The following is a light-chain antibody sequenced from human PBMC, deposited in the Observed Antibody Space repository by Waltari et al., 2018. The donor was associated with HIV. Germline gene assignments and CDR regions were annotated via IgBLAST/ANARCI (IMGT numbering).Light chain of an antibody. CDR3: CSYAAAYIYV. Sequence: QSALTQPRSVSGSPGQSVTISCAGSSSDVGRYDYVSWYQQLPGNAPKVIIYDVTKRPSGVPECFSGLKSGNPAFLTISGLQAEDWADYYCCSYAAAYIYVFGVGTKVTVL. J-gene: IGLJ1*01. CDR2: DVT. CDR1: SSDVGRYDY. V-gene: IGLV2-11*01.